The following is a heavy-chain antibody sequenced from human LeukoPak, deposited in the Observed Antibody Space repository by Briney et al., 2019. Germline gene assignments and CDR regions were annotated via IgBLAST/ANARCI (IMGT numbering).Heavy chain of an antibody. CDR2: IHYSGST. Sequence: SETLSLTCTVSGGSISSYYWSWIRQPPGKGLEWIGYIHYSGSTNYNPSLKSRVTISVDTSKNQFSLKLSSVTAADTAVYYCAREVIVGAPPDYWGQGTLVTVSS. D-gene: IGHD1-26*01. CDR1: GGSISSYY. J-gene: IGHJ4*02. CDR3: AREVIVGAPPDY. V-gene: IGHV4-59*01.